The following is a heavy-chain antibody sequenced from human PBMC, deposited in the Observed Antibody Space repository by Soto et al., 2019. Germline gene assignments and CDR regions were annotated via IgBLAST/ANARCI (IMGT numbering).Heavy chain of an antibody. CDR3: ARGARFYLLVVPASGNNWFDP. D-gene: IGHD2-2*01. CDR2: SNHNGST. J-gene: IGHJ5*02. Sequence: PPETLSLTCAVYCGSFSGYYWSWIRQPPGKVLEWIGESNHNGSTDYNPTLKSRVTISVDTSKNQFSLKLSSVTAADTAVYYCARGARFYLLVVPASGNNWFDPWGQGTLVTVSS. V-gene: IGHV4-34*01. CDR1: CGSFSGYY.